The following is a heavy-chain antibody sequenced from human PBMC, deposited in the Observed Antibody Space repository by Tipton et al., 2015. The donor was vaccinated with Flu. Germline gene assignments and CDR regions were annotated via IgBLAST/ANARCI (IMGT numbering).Heavy chain of an antibody. Sequence: SLRLSCTSFGFIFGDFPLGWVRQAPGKGLDWVAFIRRTAYGGTREYAASVKGRFIISRDDSEGVAYLQMNSLTIEDTGVYYCIRGIAAAGAFDYWGQGTLVRVSS. CDR2: IRRTAYGGTR. CDR3: IRGIAAAGAFDY. CDR1: GFIFGDFP. D-gene: IGHD6-13*01. V-gene: IGHV3-49*04. J-gene: IGHJ4*02.